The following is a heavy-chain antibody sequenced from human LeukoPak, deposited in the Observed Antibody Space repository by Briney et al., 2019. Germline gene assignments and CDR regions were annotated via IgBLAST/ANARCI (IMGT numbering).Heavy chain of an antibody. V-gene: IGHV1-69*13. Sequence: ASVKVSCKASGGTFSSYAISWVRQAPGQGLEWMGGIIPIFGTANYAQKFQGRVTITADESTSTAYMELSSLRSEDTAVYYCARVPNYYYDSSGYYFNWFDPWGQGTLVTVSS. J-gene: IGHJ5*02. CDR1: GGTFSSYA. CDR3: ARVPNYYYDSSGYYFNWFDP. CDR2: IIPIFGTA. D-gene: IGHD3-22*01.